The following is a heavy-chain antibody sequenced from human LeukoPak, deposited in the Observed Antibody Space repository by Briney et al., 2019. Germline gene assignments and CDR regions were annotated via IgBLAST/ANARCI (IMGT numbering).Heavy chain of an antibody. CDR3: AKEGSCSSTSCYGNLDY. Sequence: GGSLRLSCAASGFTFSSYGMHWVRHAPGKGLEWVAFIRYDGSNKYYADSVKGRFTISRDNSKNTLYLQMNRLRAEDTAVYYCAKEGSCSSTSCYGNLDYWGQGTLVTVSS. J-gene: IGHJ4*02. V-gene: IGHV3-30*02. D-gene: IGHD2-2*01. CDR2: IRYDGSNK. CDR1: GFTFSSYG.